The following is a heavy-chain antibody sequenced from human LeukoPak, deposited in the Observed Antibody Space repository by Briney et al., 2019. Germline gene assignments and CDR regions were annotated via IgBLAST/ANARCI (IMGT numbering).Heavy chain of an antibody. CDR2: INSDGSST. Sequence: PGGSLRLSCAASGFTFSSYWMHWVRQAPGKGLVWVSRINSDGSSTSYADSVKGRFTISRDNSKNTLYLQMNSLRAEDTALYYCAKTGSWGSSNYYFDYWGQGTLVTVSS. V-gene: IGHV3-74*01. D-gene: IGHD2-15*01. J-gene: IGHJ4*02. CDR1: GFTFSSYW. CDR3: AKTGSWGSSNYYFDY.